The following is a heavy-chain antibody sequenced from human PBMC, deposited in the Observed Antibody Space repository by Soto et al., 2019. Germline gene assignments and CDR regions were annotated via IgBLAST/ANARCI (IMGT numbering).Heavy chain of an antibody. D-gene: IGHD2-2*03. CDR1: GVNITNNG. J-gene: IGHJ6*02. V-gene: IGHV3-23*01. CDR3: SKSVDIRYYYALDV. CDR2: ISGYTAGT. Sequence: SGGSLRLSCVASGVNITNNGMSWVRQSPGKGLEWVSGISGYTAGTYYADSVKGRFTISRDTSKNTVYLEMNSLRAEDTAIYFCSKSVDIRYYYALDVWGQGIPVTVSS.